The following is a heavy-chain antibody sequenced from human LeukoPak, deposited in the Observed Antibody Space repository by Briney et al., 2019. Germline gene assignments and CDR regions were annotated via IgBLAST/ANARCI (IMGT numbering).Heavy chain of an antibody. D-gene: IGHD4-23*01. CDR1: GGSISSSSYY. CDR3: ARGSTVVTLIDAFDI. V-gene: IGHV4-39*07. J-gene: IGHJ3*02. Sequence: SETLSLTCTVSGGSISSSSYYWGWIRQPPGKGLEWIGSIYYSGSTYCNPSLKSRVTISVDTSKNQFSLKLSSVTAADTAVYYCARGSTVVTLIDAFDIWGQGTMVTVSS. CDR2: IYYSGST.